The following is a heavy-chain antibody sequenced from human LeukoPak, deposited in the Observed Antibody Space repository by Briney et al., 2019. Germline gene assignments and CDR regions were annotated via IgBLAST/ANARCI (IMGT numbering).Heavy chain of an antibody. V-gene: IGHV3-21*01. J-gene: IGHJ3*01. Sequence: GGSLRLSCAASGFTFSSYDMNWVRQAPGKGLEWVSYISSSSSYIYYADSAKGRFTISRDNAKNSLYLQMNSLRAEDTAVYYCARVDAFDLWGQGTMVTVPS. CDR2: ISSSSSYI. CDR1: GFTFSSYD. CDR3: ARVDAFDL.